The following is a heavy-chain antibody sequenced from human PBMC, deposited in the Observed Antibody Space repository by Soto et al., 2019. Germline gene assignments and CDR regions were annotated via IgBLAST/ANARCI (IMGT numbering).Heavy chain of an antibody. CDR2: ISYDVSNK. V-gene: IGHV3-30*18. CDR3: AKDAGVLAAAGAFDF. Sequence: PGGSLRLSCAASGFTFSNHGMHWVRQAPGRGLEWVAIISYDVSNKHYADSVKGRFAISRDNSKNTMFLEMNSLGTEDTAVYYGAKDAGVLAAAGAFDFWGQGTRVTVSS. J-gene: IGHJ4*02. CDR1: GFTFSNHG. D-gene: IGHD6-13*01.